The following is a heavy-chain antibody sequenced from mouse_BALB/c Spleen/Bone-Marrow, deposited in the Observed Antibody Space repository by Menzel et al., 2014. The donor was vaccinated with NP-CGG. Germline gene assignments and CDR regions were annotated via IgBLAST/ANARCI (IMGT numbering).Heavy chain of an antibody. V-gene: IGHV1-26*01. CDR3: ARASAMDY. J-gene: IGHJ4*01. Sequence: EVKVVESGPELVKPGTSMKISCKASGYSITGYTMNWVKQSPGKNLEWIGLINPYNGGTSYNQKFKDKATLTVDKSSSTAYMERLSLTSEDSAVYYCARASAMDYWGQGTSVTVSS. CDR2: INPYNGGT. CDR1: GYSITGYT.